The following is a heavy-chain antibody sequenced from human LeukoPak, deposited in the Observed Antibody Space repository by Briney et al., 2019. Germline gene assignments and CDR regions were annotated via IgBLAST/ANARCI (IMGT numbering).Heavy chain of an antibody. D-gene: IGHD3-10*01. CDR3: AREITMVRGARAGFDY. J-gene: IGHJ4*02. CDR1: GGTFSSYA. CDR2: IIPIFGTA. Sequence: SVKVSCKASGGTFSSYAISWVRQAPGQGLEWMGGIIPIFGTANYAQKFQGRVTIATDESTSTAYMELSSLRSEDTAVYYCAREITMVRGARAGFDYWGQGTLVTVSS. V-gene: IGHV1-69*05.